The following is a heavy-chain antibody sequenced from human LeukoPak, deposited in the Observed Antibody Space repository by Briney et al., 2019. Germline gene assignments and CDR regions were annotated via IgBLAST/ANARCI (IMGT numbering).Heavy chain of an antibody. D-gene: IGHD5-18*01. CDR2: ISAYNGNT. CDR1: GYTFTSYG. J-gene: IGHJ6*02. Sequence: ASVKVPCKASGYTFTSYGISWVRQAPGQGLEWMGWISAYNGNTNYAQKLQGRVTMTTDTSTSTAYMELRSLRSDDTAVYYCARDRGETAMPTWGYYYYGMDVWGQGTAVTVS. CDR3: ARDRGETAMPTWGYYYYGMDV. V-gene: IGHV1-18*01.